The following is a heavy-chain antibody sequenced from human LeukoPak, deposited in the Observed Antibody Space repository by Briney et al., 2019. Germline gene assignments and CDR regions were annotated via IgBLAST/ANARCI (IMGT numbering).Heavy chain of an antibody. CDR1: GFTFSDYH. Sequence: GGSLRLSCAASGFTFSDYHMSWVRQAPGKGLEWVGFIRSKAYGGTTEYAASVKGRFTISRDDSKSIAYLQMNSLKTEDTAVYYCTREGGGARAFDIWGQGTMVTVSS. CDR3: TREGGGARAFDI. V-gene: IGHV3-49*04. J-gene: IGHJ3*02. CDR2: IRSKAYGGTT. D-gene: IGHD3-16*01.